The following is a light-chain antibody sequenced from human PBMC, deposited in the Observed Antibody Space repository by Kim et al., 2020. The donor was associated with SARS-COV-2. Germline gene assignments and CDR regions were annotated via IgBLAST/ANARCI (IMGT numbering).Light chain of an antibody. CDR3: QSYDTNNWV. CDR2: VDN. Sequence: GETVAISCTGSSGSIAKNNVQWYQRRPRSAPTPRISVDNQRPSGVPDRFSGSVDSSSHSATLTISGLRAEDEADYFCQSYDTNNWVFGGGTQLTVL. CDR1: SGSIAKNN. V-gene: IGLV6-57*02. J-gene: IGLJ3*02.